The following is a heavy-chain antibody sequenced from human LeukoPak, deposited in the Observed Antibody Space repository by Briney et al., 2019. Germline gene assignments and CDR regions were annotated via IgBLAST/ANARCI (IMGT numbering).Heavy chain of an antibody. J-gene: IGHJ6*02. CDR2: ISAYNGNT. V-gene: IGHV1-18*01. CDR1: GYTFTTYG. Sequence: ASVKVSCKASGYTFTTYGISWVRQAPGQGLEWMGWISAYNGNTNYVRNLQGRVTMTTDTSTSTAYMELRSLRSDDTAVYYCARDRPAGGYCTSASCYSSRGMDVWGQGTTVTVSS. CDR3: ARDRPAGGYCTSASCYSSRGMDV. D-gene: IGHD2-2*02.